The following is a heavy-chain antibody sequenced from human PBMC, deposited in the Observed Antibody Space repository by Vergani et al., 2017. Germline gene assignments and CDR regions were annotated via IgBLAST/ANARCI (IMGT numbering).Heavy chain of an antibody. V-gene: IGHV3-48*01. CDR3: AKGAKNGILTADDI. Sequence: EVQLVESGGGLVQPGGSLRLSCAASGFTFSSYSMNWVRQAPGKGLEWVSYISSSSSTIYYADSVKGRFTISRDNAKNSLYLQMNSLRAEDTAVYYCAKGAKNGILTADDIWGQGTMVTVSS. D-gene: IGHD3-9*01. CDR2: ISSSSSTI. J-gene: IGHJ3*02. CDR1: GFTFSSYS.